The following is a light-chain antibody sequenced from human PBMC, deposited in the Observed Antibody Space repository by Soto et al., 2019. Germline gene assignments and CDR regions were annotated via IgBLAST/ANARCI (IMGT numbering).Light chain of an antibody. V-gene: IGLV2-8*01. CDR1: SSDVGGYNY. CDR3: SSYAGSNHLVV. Sequence: QSALTQPPCASGSPGQSVTISCTGTSSDVGGYNYVSWYQQHPGKAPKLMIYEVSKRPSGVPDRFSGSKSGNTASLTVSGLQSEDEADYYCSSYAGSNHLVVFGGGTKLTVL. CDR2: EVS. J-gene: IGLJ2*01.